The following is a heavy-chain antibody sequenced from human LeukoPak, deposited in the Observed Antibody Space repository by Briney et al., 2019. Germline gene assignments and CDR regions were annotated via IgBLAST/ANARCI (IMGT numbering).Heavy chain of an antibody. CDR1: GFTFSTDV. D-gene: IGHD3-10*01. CDR3: AKVSGRIQIWPQPFGDGMDV. CDR2: ISGGGGNT. J-gene: IGHJ6*02. Sequence: GGSLRLSCAASGFTFSTDVMSWVRQAPGKGLECVSAISGGGGNTYYADSVKGRFTISRDNSKNMLYLQMNSLRAEDTAVYYCAKVSGRIQIWPQPFGDGMDVWGQGTTVTVSS. V-gene: IGHV3-23*01.